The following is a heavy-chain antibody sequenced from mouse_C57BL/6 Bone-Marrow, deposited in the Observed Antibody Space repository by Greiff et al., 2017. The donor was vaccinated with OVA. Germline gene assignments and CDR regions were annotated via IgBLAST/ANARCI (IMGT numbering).Heavy chain of an antibody. D-gene: IGHD2-4*01. V-gene: IGHV1-26*01. CDR3: AIEGYYDYDGYFDV. CDR1: GYTFTDYY. J-gene: IGHJ1*03. CDR2: INPNNGGT. Sequence: EVQLQQSGPELVKPGASVKISCKASGYTFTDYYMNWVKQSHGKSLEWIGDINPNNGGTSYNQKFKGKATLTVDKSSSTAYMELRSLTSEDSAVYYCAIEGYYDYDGYFDVWGTGTTVTVSS.